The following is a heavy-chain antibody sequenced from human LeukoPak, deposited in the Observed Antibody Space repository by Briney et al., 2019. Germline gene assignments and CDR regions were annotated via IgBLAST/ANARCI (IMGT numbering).Heavy chain of an antibody. D-gene: IGHD6-19*01. J-gene: IGHJ6*03. CDR1: GGSISSSSYY. V-gene: IGHV4-39*07. Sequence: SETLSLTCTVSGGSISSSSYYWGWIRQPPGKGLEWIGSIYYSGSTYYNPSLKSRVTISVDTSKNQFSLKLSSVTAADTAVYYCARGSSGWDYYYYYMDVWGKGTTVTVSS. CDR3: ARGSSGWDYYYYYMDV. CDR2: IYYSGST.